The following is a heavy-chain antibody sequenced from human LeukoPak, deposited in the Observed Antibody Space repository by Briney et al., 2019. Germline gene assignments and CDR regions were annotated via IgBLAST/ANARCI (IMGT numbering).Heavy chain of an antibody. CDR2: INDGNGNT. CDR3: ARDSYMRYGDYQTDWFDP. V-gene: IGHV1-3*01. Sequence: ASVKVSCKASGYTFTSYAMHWVRQAPGQRLEWMGWINDGNGNTKYSQKFQGRVTITRDTSASTAYMELSSLRSEDTAVYYCARDSYMRYGDYQTDWFDPWGQGTLVTVSS. CDR1: GYTFTSYA. J-gene: IGHJ5*02. D-gene: IGHD4-17*01.